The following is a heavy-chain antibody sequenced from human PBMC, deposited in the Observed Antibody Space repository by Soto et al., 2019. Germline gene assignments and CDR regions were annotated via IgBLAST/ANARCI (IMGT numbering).Heavy chain of an antibody. J-gene: IGHJ4*02. D-gene: IGHD6-19*01. CDR1: GFTFSSYG. Sequence: GGSLRLSCAASGFTFSSYGMHWVRPAPGKGLEWVAVISYDGSNKYYADSVKGRFTISRDNSKNTLYLQMNSLRAEDTAVYYCAKGSGWFDYWGQGTLVTVSS. CDR2: ISYDGSNK. V-gene: IGHV3-30*18. CDR3: AKGSGWFDY.